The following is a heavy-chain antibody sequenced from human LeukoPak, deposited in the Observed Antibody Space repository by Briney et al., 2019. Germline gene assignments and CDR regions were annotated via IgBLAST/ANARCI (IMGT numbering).Heavy chain of an antibody. V-gene: IGHV1-24*01. D-gene: IGHD5-18*01. CDR2: FDPEDGET. CDR1: GYTLTELS. Sequence: ASVKVSCKVSGYTLTELSMHWVRQAPGKGLEWMGGFDPEDGETIYAQKFQGRVTMTEDTSTDTAYMELSSLRSEDTAVYYCATDHAGISSYGVPPYYYYGMDVWGQGTTVTVFS. J-gene: IGHJ6*02. CDR3: ATDHAGISSYGVPPYYYYGMDV.